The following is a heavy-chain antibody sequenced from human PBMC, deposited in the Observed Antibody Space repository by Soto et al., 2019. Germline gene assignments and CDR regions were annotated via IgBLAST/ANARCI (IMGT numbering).Heavy chain of an antibody. Sequence: GASAKVSCKASGYTFTSYDINWVRQATGQGLEWMGWMNPNSGNTGYAQKFQGRVTMTRNTSISTAYMELSSLRSEDTAVYYCARGADTAMGYDAFDIWGQGTMVTVSS. CDR3: ARGADTAMGYDAFDI. CDR2: MNPNSGNT. V-gene: IGHV1-8*01. D-gene: IGHD5-18*01. J-gene: IGHJ3*02. CDR1: GYTFTSYD.